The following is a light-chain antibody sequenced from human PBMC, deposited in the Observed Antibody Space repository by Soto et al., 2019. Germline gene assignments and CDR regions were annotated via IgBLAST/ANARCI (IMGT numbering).Light chain of an antibody. CDR1: QSVSSN. CDR3: QQYNNWPPEGT. Sequence: EIVMTQSPATLSVSPGERATLSCRASQSVSSNLAWYQQKPGQAPRLLIYGASTRATGIPARFSGSGSGTEFTPTISSLQSEDFAVYYCQQYNNWPPEGTFGQGTKVEIK. CDR2: GAS. V-gene: IGKV3-15*01. J-gene: IGKJ1*01.